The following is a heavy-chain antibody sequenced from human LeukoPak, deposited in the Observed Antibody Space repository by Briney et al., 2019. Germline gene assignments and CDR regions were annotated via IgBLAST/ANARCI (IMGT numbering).Heavy chain of an antibody. D-gene: IGHD1-26*01. CDR2: IIPIFGTA. Sequence: GASVKVSCKASGGTFSSYVISWVRQAPGQGLEWMGGIIPIFGTANYAQKFQGRVTITADESTSTAYMELSSLRSEDTAVYYCARAPSKRPFGALTWGIWGQGTMVTVSS. CDR1: GGTFSSYV. J-gene: IGHJ3*02. CDR3: ARAPSKRPFGALTWGI. V-gene: IGHV1-69*13.